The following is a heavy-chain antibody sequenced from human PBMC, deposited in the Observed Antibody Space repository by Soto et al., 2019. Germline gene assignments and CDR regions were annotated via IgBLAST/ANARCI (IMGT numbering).Heavy chain of an antibody. D-gene: IGHD6-19*01. CDR1: GYTFTGYY. Sequence: ASVKVSCKASGYTFTGYYMHWVRQAPGQGLEWMGWINPNSGGTNYAQKFQGWVTMTRDTSISTAYMELSRLRSDDTAVYYCARASIVKSHRIAVAGMGYFDYWGQGTLVTVSS. CDR3: ARASIVKSHRIAVAGMGYFDY. CDR2: INPNSGGT. V-gene: IGHV1-2*04. J-gene: IGHJ4*02.